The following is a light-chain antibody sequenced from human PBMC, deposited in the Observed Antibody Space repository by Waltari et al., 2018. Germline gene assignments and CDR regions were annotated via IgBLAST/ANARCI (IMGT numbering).Light chain of an antibody. J-gene: IGKJ4*01. CDR3: QQRSNWPRST. CDR1: QSVSSY. V-gene: IGKV3-11*01. Sequence: EIVLTQSPATLSLYPGERATLSCRASQSVSSYLAWYQQKPGQAPSLLIHDASNRATGIPARFSGSGSGTDFTLTISSLEPEDFAVYYCQQRSNWPRSTFGGGTKVEIK. CDR2: DAS.